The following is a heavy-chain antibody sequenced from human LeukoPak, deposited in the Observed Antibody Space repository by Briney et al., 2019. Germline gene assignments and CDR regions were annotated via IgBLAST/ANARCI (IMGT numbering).Heavy chain of an antibody. Sequence: SETLSLTCTVSGGSVSDYYWSWIRQSPGKGLEWIGYIYYTGTTSYNPSLRSRVTISVDTSKNQFSLKLSSVTAADTAVYYCARQGLASVGYWGQGTLVTVSS. CDR1: GGSVSDYY. CDR3: ARQGLASVGY. D-gene: IGHD1-26*01. J-gene: IGHJ4*02. CDR2: IYYTGTT. V-gene: IGHV4-59*08.